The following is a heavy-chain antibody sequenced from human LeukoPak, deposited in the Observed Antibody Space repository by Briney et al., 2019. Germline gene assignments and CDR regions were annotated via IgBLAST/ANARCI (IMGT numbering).Heavy chain of an antibody. CDR1: GYTFTSYG. D-gene: IGHD3-16*02. CDR2: ISAYNGNT. Sequence: ASVKVSCKASGYTFTSYGISWVRQAPGQGLEWMGWISAYNGNTNYAQKLQGRVTMTRDTSISTAYMELSRLRSDDTAVYYCARDLQTGGMIAFGGVITPGDYWGQGTLVTVSS. CDR3: ARDLQTGGMIAFGGVITPGDY. J-gene: IGHJ4*02. V-gene: IGHV1-18*01.